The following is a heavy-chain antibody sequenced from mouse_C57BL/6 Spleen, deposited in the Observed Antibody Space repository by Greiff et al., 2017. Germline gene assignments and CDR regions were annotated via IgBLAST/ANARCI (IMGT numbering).Heavy chain of an antibody. Sequence: QVQLQQSGPELVKPGASVKISCKASGYAFSSSWMNWVKQRPGKGLEWIGRIYPGDGDTNYNGKFKGKATLTADKSSSTAYMQLSRLASEDSAVXVCARWRGDYAMDYWGQGTSVTVSS. CDR2: IYPGDGDT. CDR1: GYAFSSSW. CDR3: ARWRGDYAMDY. V-gene: IGHV1-82*01. J-gene: IGHJ4*01.